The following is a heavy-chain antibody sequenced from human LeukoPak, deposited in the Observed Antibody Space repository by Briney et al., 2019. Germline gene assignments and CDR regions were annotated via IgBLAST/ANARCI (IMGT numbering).Heavy chain of an antibody. CDR2: IYYSGST. J-gene: IGHJ6*02. V-gene: IGHV4-61*08. CDR3: ARDLRRHAAGTSLYYHYGMDV. CDR1: GGSISSGDYY. Sequence: KSSETLSLTCTVSGGSISSGDYYWSWIRQPPGKGLEWIGYIYYSGSTNYNPSLKSRVTISVDTSKNQFSLKLSSVTAADTAVYYCARDLRRHAAGTSLYYHYGMDVWGQGTTVTVSS. D-gene: IGHD6-13*01.